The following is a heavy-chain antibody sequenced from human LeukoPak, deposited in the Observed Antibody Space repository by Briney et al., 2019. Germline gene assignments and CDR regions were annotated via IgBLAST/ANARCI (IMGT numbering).Heavy chain of an antibody. V-gene: IGHV3-66*01. CDR3: ARDVAAPGGVYFDY. CDR2: IYTGGTT. D-gene: IGHD3-16*01. CDR1: GFTVSSNS. Sequence: GGSLRLSCAASGFTVSSNSMSWVRQAPGKGLVWVSVIYTGGTTYYADSVRGRFTISRDNSKNTLYLQMNSLRAEDTAVYYCARDVAAPGGVYFDYWGQGTLVTVSS. J-gene: IGHJ4*02.